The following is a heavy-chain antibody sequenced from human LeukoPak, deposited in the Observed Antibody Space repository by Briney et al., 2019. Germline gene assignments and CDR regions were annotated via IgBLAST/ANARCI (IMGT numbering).Heavy chain of an antibody. Sequence: GGSLRLSCAASGFTFSSYSMNWVRQAPGKGLEWVSSISSSSSYIYYADSVKGRFTISRDNAKNSLYLQMNSLRAEDTAVYYCARREDGWNASDIWGQGTMVTVSS. J-gene: IGHJ3*02. CDR3: ARREDGWNASDI. D-gene: IGHD5-24*01. CDR2: ISSSSSYI. CDR1: GFTFSSYS. V-gene: IGHV3-21*01.